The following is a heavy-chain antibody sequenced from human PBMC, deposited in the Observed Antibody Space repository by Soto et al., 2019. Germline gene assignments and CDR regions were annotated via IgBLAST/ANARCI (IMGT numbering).Heavy chain of an antibody. V-gene: IGHV3-48*02. D-gene: IGHD4-4*01. J-gene: IGHJ4*02. CDR3: ARDKDYSIDY. CDR2: ISSTGNTI. CDR1: GFTFSRFS. Sequence: EVQLVESGGGLVQPGGSLILSCAASGFTFSRFSLNWVRQAPGKGLEGVSYISSTGNTIYYADSVKGRFTISRDLAKNSLYLQMNNLRDEDTAVYYCARDKDYSIDYWGQGTLVTVSS.